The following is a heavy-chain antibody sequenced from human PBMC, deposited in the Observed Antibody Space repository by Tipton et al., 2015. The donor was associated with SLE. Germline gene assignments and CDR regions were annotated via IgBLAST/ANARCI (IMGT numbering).Heavy chain of an antibody. CDR1: GFSVSSDA. V-gene: IGHV3-30*02. CDR3: ARGRDYAFDY. D-gene: IGHD4-17*01. Sequence: SLRLSCVVSGFSVSSDAVDWVRQAPGKGLEGVSFILYDGTTTSYAESVKGRFTISRDDLKNTFSLQMNSLRPEDTALYYCARGRDYAFDYWGQGTLVTVSP. J-gene: IGHJ4*02. CDR2: ILYDGTTT.